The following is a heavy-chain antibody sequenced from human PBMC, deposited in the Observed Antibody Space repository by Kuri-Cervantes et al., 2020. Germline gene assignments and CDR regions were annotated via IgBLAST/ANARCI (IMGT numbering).Heavy chain of an antibody. CDR2: IIPIFGIA. CDR3: ARGPYDSSGSMGAFDI. D-gene: IGHD3-22*01. CDR1: GYTFTGYY. Sequence: SVKVSCKASGYTFTGYYMHWVRQAPGQGLEWMGGIIPIFGIANYAQKFQGRVTITTDESTSTAYMELSSLRSEDTAVYYCARGPYDSSGSMGAFDIWGQGTMVTVSS. J-gene: IGHJ3*02. V-gene: IGHV1-69*05.